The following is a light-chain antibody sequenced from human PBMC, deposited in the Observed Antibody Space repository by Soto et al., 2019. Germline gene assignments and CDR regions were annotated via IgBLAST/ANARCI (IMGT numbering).Light chain of an antibody. V-gene: IGLV2-14*01. CDR3: SSYTGSSPLVV. CDR2: DVT. CDR1: SSDVGGYNY. J-gene: IGLJ2*01. Sequence: QSALTQPASVSGSPGQSITISCTGTSSDVGGYNYVSWYQQHPGKAPKLMIYDVTNRPSGVSNRFSGSKSGNTASLTISGLQAEDEADYYCSSYTGSSPLVVFGGGTKVTVL.